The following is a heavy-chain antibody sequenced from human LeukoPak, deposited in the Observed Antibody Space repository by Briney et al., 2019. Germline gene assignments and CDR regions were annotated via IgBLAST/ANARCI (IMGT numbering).Heavy chain of an antibody. CDR1: GGSFSGYY. CDR2: INHSGST. V-gene: IGHV4-34*01. D-gene: IGHD3-9*01. CDR3: ARTNKYYDILTGYPGRYYFDY. J-gene: IGHJ4*02. Sequence: PSETLSLTCAVYGGSFSGYYWSWIRQPPGKGLEWIGEINHSGSTNYNPSLKGRVTISVDTSKNQFSLKLSSVTAADTAVYYCARTNKYYDILTGYPGRYYFDYWGQGTLVTVSS.